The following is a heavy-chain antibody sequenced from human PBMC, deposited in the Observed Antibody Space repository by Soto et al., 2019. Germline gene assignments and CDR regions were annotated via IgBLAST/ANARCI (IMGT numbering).Heavy chain of an antibody. D-gene: IGHD7-27*01. CDR3: ARDLSWGSNWYYYMDV. Sequence: GGSLRLSRATPWFFLNDWALKWVPPAPWKGLECVSYISSSSSVIDYADSVKGRFTVSRDNARNSLYLQMNSLRAEDTAVYYCARDLSWGSNWYYYMDVWGKGTTVTVSS. CDR1: WFFLNDWA. J-gene: IGHJ6*03. V-gene: IGHV3-48*01. CDR2: ISSSSSVI.